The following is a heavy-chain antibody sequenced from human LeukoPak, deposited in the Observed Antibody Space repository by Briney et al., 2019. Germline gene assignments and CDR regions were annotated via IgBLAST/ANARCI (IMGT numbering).Heavy chain of an antibody. CDR1: GGSISSYY. CDR2: TYTSGST. D-gene: IGHD6-19*01. Sequence: PSETLSLTCTVSGGSISSYYWSWIRQPAGKGLEWIGRTYTSGSTNYNPSLKSRVTMSVDTSKNQFSLKLSSVTAADTAVYYCARDLDSYSSTWYPYSSGWYLDYWGQGTLVTVSS. J-gene: IGHJ4*02. CDR3: ARDLDSYSSTWYPYSSGWYLDY. V-gene: IGHV4-4*07.